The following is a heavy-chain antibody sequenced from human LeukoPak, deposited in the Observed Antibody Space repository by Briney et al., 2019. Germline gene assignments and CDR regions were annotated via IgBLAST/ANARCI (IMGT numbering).Heavy chain of an antibody. CDR1: GGTFSGYA. D-gene: IGHD3-16*01. Sequence: ASVKVSCKASGGTFSGYAFSWVRQAPGQGLEWMGGIMPVFGAANYAQRFQGRVTITADESTSTAYMELSSLRSEDTAMYYCCLRSHRSWGNYYYGADVWGEGTTVTVSS. J-gene: IGHJ6*04. CDR3: CLRSHRSWGNYYYGADV. V-gene: IGHV1-69*13. CDR2: IMPVFGAA.